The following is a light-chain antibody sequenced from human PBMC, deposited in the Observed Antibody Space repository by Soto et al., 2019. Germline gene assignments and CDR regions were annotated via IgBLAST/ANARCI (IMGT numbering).Light chain of an antibody. Sequence: EIVLTQSPGTLSLSPGERATLSCRASQSVSSSYLAWYQQKPGQAPSLLIYGASSRATGIPDRFSGSGSGTDFTLTISRLEREDFAVYYCQQYGSSPYTFGQGTKLEIK. J-gene: IGKJ2*01. V-gene: IGKV3-20*01. CDR1: QSVSSSY. CDR2: GAS. CDR3: QQYGSSPYT.